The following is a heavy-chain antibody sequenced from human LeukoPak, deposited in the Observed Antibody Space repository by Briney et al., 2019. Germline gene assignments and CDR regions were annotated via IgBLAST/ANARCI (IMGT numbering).Heavy chain of an antibody. CDR2: INFDGSST. CDR1: GFTFSSYW. D-gene: IGHD4-23*01. V-gene: IGHV3-74*01. CDR3: AKDMRGQGGNAFDY. J-gene: IGHJ4*02. Sequence: QPGGSLRLSCAGSGFTFSSYWMHWVRQAPGKGLVWVSRINFDGSSTSYADSVKGRFTISRDNTKNTLYLQMNSLRAEDTALYYCAKDMRGQGGNAFDYWGQGTLVTVSS.